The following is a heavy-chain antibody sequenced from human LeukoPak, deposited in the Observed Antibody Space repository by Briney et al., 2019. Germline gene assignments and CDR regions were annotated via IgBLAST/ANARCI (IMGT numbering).Heavy chain of an antibody. CDR3: AREASGGYDILNGYFNSGFDI. V-gene: IGHV4-39*07. D-gene: IGHD3-9*01. Sequence: SETLSLTCTVSGGSIAGSSYYWGFIRQPPGKGLEWIGTVYSSGATYYNPSLKSRVSISVDTSKNQFSLRLTSVTAADTAVYYCAREASGGYDILNGYFNSGFDIWGQGTTVTASS. CDR2: VYSSGAT. CDR1: GGSIAGSSYY. J-gene: IGHJ3*02.